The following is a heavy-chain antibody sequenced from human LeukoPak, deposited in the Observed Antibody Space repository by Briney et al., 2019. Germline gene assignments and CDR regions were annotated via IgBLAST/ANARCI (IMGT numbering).Heavy chain of an antibody. Sequence: GESLRLSCAASGFTFSSYWMGWVRQAPGKGLEWVANIKKDGSEKYYVDSVKGRFAISRDNAKDSLYLQMNSLRAEDTAVYHCARVAARPARRTYYYMDVWGKGTTVTVSS. D-gene: IGHD6-6*01. J-gene: IGHJ6*03. V-gene: IGHV3-7*01. CDR1: GFTFSSYW. CDR2: IKKDGSEK. CDR3: ARVAARPARRTYYYMDV.